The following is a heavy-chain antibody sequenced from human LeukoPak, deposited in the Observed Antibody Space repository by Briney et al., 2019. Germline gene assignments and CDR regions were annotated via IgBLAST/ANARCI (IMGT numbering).Heavy chain of an antibody. CDR3: AKSWDSNSWGYFQH. D-gene: IGHD2/OR15-2a*01. J-gene: IGHJ1*01. CDR2: ISYDGSNK. Sequence: PGGSLRLSCAASGFTFSSYGMHWVRQAPGKGLEWVAVISYDGSNKYYADSVKGRFTISRGTTKNTLYLQMNSLRAEDAAVYYCAKSWDSNSWGYFQHWGEGTLVTVSS. V-gene: IGHV3-30*18. CDR1: GFTFSSYG.